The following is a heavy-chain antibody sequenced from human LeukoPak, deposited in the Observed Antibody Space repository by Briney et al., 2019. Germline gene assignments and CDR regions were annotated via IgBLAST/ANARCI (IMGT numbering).Heavy chain of an antibody. V-gene: IGHV3-30*02. CDR2: IRYDGSNK. D-gene: IGHD3-9*01. Sequence: PGGSLRLSCAASGFTFSSYAMHWVRQAPGKGLEWVAFIRYDGSNKYYADSVKDRFTISRDNSKNTLYLQMNSLRSEDTAVYYCASRFDGFDEDNYFDYWGQGTLVTVSS. CDR1: GFTFSSYA. CDR3: ASRFDGFDEDNYFDY. J-gene: IGHJ4*02.